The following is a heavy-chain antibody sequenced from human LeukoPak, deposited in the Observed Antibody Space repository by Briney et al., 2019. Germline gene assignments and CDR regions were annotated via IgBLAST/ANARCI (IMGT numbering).Heavy chain of an antibody. Sequence: TPSETLSLTCAVSGGSISTYYWSWIRQPPGKGLEWIGYIYYIGSTNYNPSLKSRVTISIDTSNNLFSLNLSSVTAADTAVYYRAGGSHGSGTYTWSLWGQGTLVTVSS. D-gene: IGHD3-10*01. CDR1: GGSISTYY. J-gene: IGHJ4*02. CDR2: IYYIGST. CDR3: AGGSHGSGTYTWSL. V-gene: IGHV4-59*01.